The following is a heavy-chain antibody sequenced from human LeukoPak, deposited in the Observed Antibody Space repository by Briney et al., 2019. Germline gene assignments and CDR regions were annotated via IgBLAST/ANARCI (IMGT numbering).Heavy chain of an antibody. J-gene: IGHJ4*02. CDR3: ARDENPPRFDY. D-gene: IGHD2/OR15-2a*01. V-gene: IGHV3-30-3*01. CDR1: GFTFSSYA. Sequence: PGGSLRLSCAASGFTFSSYAMYWVRQAPGKGLEWVAVISYDGSNKYYADSVKGRFTISRDNSKNTLYLQMNSLRAEDTAVYYCARDENPPRFDYWGQGTLVTVSS. CDR2: ISYDGSNK.